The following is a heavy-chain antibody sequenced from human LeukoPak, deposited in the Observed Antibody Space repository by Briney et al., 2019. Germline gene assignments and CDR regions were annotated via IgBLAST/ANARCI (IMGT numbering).Heavy chain of an antibody. CDR1: GFTFSSYT. Sequence: GGSLRLSCAASGFTFSSYTMSWVRQAPGKGLEWVSAISGSGGSTYYADSVKGRFTISRDNSKNTLYLQMNSLRAEDTAVYYCASTRVVRGVIHDYWGQGTLVTVSS. CDR3: ASTRVVRGVIHDY. CDR2: ISGSGGST. V-gene: IGHV3-23*01. J-gene: IGHJ4*02. D-gene: IGHD3-10*01.